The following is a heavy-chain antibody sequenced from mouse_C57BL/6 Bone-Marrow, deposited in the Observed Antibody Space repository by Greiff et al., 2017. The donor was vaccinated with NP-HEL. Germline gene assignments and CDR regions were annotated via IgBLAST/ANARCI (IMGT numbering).Heavy chain of an antibody. V-gene: IGHV6-6*01. CDR3: TPYDGYYDWFAY. CDR2: IRNKDNNHAT. Sequence: EVKVEESGGGLVQPGGSMKLSCAASGFTFSDAWMDWVRQSPEKGLEWVAEIRNKDNNHATYYAESVKGRFTISRDDSKSSVYLQMNSLRAEDTCIYSCTPYDGYYDWFAYWGQGTLVTVSA. CDR1: GFTFSDAW. D-gene: IGHD2-3*01. J-gene: IGHJ3*01.